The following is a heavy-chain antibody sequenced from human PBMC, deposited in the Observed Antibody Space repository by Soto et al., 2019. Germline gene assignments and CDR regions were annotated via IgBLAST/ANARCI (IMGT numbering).Heavy chain of an antibody. CDR2: INPNSGGT. CDR3: ARDLPSGIAVAGP. V-gene: IGHV1-2*02. J-gene: IGHJ5*02. Sequence: ASVKVSCKASGYTFTGYYMHWVRQAPGQGLEWMGWINPNSGGTNYAQKFQGRVTMTRDASISTAYMELSRLRSDDTAVYYCARDLPSGIAVAGPWGQGTLVTVSS. D-gene: IGHD6-19*01. CDR1: GYTFTGYY.